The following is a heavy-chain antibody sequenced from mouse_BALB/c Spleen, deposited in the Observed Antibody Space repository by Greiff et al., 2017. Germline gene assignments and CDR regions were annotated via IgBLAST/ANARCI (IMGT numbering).Heavy chain of an antibody. CDR2: ISYSGST. Sequence: EVQLVESGPGLVKPSQSLSLTCTVTGYSITSDYAWNWIRQFPGNKLEWMGYISYSGSTSYNPSLKSRISITRDTSKNQFFLQLNSVTTEDTATYYCARGYYGLFDYWGQGTTLTVSS. J-gene: IGHJ2*01. CDR3: ARGYYGLFDY. D-gene: IGHD1-2*01. CDR1: GYSITSDYA. V-gene: IGHV3-2*02.